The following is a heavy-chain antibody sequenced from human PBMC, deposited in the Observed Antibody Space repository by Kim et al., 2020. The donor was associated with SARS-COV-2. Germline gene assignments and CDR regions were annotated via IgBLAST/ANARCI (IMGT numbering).Heavy chain of an antibody. J-gene: IGHJ4*03. V-gene: IGHV3-33*08. D-gene: IGHD2-15*01. CDR1: GFTFSSYG. CDR3: ARPTPYCSGGSCYFDY. CDR2: IWYDGSNK. Sequence: GGSLRLSCAASGFTFSSYGMHWVRQAPGKGLEWVAVIWYDGSNKYYADSVKGRFTISRDNSKNTLYLQMNSLRAEDTAVYYCARPTPYCSGGSCYFDYWGQGTLVTVSS.